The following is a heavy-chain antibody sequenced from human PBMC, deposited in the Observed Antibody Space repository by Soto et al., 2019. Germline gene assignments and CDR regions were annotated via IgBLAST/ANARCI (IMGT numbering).Heavy chain of an antibody. J-gene: IGHJ3*02. CDR1: GFTFSTYG. CDR3: ARLYCSASSCYSVGGFDI. D-gene: IGHD2-15*01. Sequence: GGSLRLSCAASGFTFSTYGMHWVRQAPGKGLEWVALVWFDGSDKYSSDSVKGRFTISRDNSENTLYLQMNSLRAEDTAVYYCARLYCSASSCYSVGGFDIWGQGTMVTVSS. CDR2: VWFDGSDK. V-gene: IGHV3-33*01.